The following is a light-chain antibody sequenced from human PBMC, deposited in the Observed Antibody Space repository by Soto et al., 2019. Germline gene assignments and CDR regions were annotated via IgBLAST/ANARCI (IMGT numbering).Light chain of an antibody. CDR3: CSYAGNYYV. Sequence: QSALTQPRSVSGSPGQSVTISCTGTSSDVGGYNYVSWYQQHPGKAPKLMISDVSKRPSGVPDRLSGSKSGNTASLTISGLQAEDEADYYCCSYAGNYYVFGTGTKVTVL. J-gene: IGLJ1*01. V-gene: IGLV2-11*01. CDR1: SSDVGGYNY. CDR2: DVS.